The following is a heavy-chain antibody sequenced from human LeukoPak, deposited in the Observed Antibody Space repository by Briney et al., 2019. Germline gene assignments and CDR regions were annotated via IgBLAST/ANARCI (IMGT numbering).Heavy chain of an antibody. Sequence: SVKVSCKAPGGTFSSYAISWVRQAPGQGLEWMGRIIPILGIANYAQKFQGRVTITADKSTSTAYMELSSLRSEDTAVYYCARGPRRVSSYLFDYWGQGTLVTVSS. CDR2: IIPILGIA. CDR3: ARGPRRVSSYLFDY. V-gene: IGHV1-69*04. J-gene: IGHJ4*02. D-gene: IGHD3-16*02. CDR1: GGTFSSYA.